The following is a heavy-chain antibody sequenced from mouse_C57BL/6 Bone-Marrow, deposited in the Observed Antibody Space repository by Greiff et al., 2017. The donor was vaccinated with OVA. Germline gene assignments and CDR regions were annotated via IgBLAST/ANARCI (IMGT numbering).Heavy chain of an antibody. D-gene: IGHD1-1*01. CDR2: ISYDGSN. V-gene: IGHV3-6*01. J-gene: IGHJ2*01. CDR1: GYSITSGYY. Sequence: EVQLVESGPGLVKPSQSLSLTCSVTGYSITSGYYWNWIRQFPGNKLEWMGYISYDGSNNYNPSLKNRISITRDTSKNQFFLKLNSVTTEDTATYYCAIITTVAYWGKGTTLTVSS. CDR3: AIITTVAY.